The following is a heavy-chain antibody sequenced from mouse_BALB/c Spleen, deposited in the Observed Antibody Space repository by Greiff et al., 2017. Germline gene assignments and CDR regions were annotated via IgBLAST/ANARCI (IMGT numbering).Heavy chain of an antibody. J-gene: IGHJ3*01. V-gene: IGHV1S16*01. Sequence: QVQLQQPGAELVKPGASVKLSCKASGYTFTSYYMYWVKQRPGQGLEWIGGINPSNGGTNYNEKFKRKATLTVDKSSSTAYMQLSSLTSEDSAVYYCTIDYGSSSFAYWGQGTLVTVSA. CDR2: INPSNGGT. CDR3: TIDYGSSSFAY. CDR1: GYTFTSYY. D-gene: IGHD1-1*01.